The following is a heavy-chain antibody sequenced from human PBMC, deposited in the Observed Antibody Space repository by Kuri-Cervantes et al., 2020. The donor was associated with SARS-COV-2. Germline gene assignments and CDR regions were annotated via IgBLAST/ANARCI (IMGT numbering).Heavy chain of an antibody. J-gene: IGHJ3*02. CDR2: IYYSGST. CDR1: GGSISSSSYY. D-gene: IGHD1/OR15-1a*01. Sequence: SETLSLTCTVSGGSISSSSYYWGWIRQPPGKGLEWIGSIYYSGSTYYNPSLKIRATISVDTSKNQFSLKLRSVTAADTAVYYCARLRQQSVAFDIWGQGTMVTVSS. CDR3: ARLRQQSVAFDI. V-gene: IGHV4-39*01.